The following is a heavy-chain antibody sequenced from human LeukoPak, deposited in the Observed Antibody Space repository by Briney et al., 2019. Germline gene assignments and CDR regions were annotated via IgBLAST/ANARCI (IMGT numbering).Heavy chain of an antibody. CDR1: GGTFSSYA. J-gene: IGHJ4*02. Sequence: ASAKVSCKASGGTFSSYAISWVRQAPGQGLEWMGGIIPIFGTANYAQKFQGRVTITADESTSTAYMELSSLRSEDTAVYYCARSPKSTVAPDYWGQGTLVTVSS. CDR2: IIPIFGTA. D-gene: IGHD4-23*01. V-gene: IGHV1-69*13. CDR3: ARSPKSTVAPDY.